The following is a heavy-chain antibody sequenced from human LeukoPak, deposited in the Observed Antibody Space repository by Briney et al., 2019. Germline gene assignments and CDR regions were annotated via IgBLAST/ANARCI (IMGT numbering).Heavy chain of an antibody. CDR3: AKGTIFGVAEGWFDP. Sequence: QTGGSLRLSCAASGFTFSSYGMSWVRQTPGKGLDWVSSISGSGGSTYYADSVKGRFTISRDNSKNTLYLQMNSLRAEDTAVYYCAKGTIFGVAEGWFDPWGQGTLVTVSS. CDR2: ISGSGGST. D-gene: IGHD3-3*01. CDR1: GFTFSSYG. V-gene: IGHV3-23*01. J-gene: IGHJ5*02.